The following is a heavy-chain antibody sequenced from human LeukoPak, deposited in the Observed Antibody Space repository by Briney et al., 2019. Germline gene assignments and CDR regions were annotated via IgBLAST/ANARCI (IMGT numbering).Heavy chain of an antibody. J-gene: IGHJ1*01. V-gene: IGHV3-72*01. CDR1: RFTFSDHD. CDR2: SRNKTSSYTT. Sequence: RGCPRLSCVPSRFTFSDHDTERVRQAPGKGREWVGRSRNKTSSYTTEYAASVKGRVTISRDDSQNSVYLQINSLKNQDTARYYCARSTYRSGWNTENWGEGTLVSVSS. D-gene: IGHD6-19*01. CDR3: ARSTYRSGWNTEN.